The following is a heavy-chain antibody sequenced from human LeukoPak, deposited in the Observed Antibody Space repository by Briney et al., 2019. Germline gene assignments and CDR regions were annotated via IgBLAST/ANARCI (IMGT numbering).Heavy chain of an antibody. Sequence: SETLSLTCTVSGGSISSYYWSWIRQPPGKGLEWIGYIYYSGSTNYYPSLKSRVTISVDTSKNQFSLKLSSATAADTAVYYCARAPSVGATSYFDYWGQGTLVTVSS. CDR2: IYYSGST. D-gene: IGHD1-26*01. J-gene: IGHJ4*02. CDR3: ARAPSVGATSYFDY. V-gene: IGHV4-59*01. CDR1: GGSISSYY.